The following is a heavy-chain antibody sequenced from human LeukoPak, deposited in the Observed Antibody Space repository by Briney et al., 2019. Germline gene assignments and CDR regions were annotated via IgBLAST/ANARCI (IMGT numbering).Heavy chain of an antibody. CDR2: ISGSGSTI. CDR3: ARDGGGLRYFDWLFLNDY. CDR1: GFTFSDYY. Sequence: GGSLRLSCAASGFTFSDYYMSWIRQAPGKGLEWVSYISGSGSTIYYADSVKGRFTISRDNAKNSLYLQMNSLRAEDTAVYYCARDGGGLRYFDWLFLNDYWGQGTLVTVSS. J-gene: IGHJ4*02. V-gene: IGHV3-11*01. D-gene: IGHD3-9*01.